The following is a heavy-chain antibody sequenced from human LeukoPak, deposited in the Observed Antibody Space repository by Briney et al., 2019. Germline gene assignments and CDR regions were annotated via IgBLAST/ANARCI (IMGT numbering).Heavy chain of an antibody. J-gene: IGHJ6*02. Sequence: SETLSLTCTVSGGSISSGSSSYYWGWIRQPPGKGLEWIGSIHYSGSTSYNPSFKSRVTISLDTSKNQFSLKLASVTAADTAVYYSARVPRGVKAIEYYGLDVWGQGTTVTVSS. V-gene: IGHV4-39*07. D-gene: IGHD2-21*01. CDR2: IHYSGST. CDR1: GGSISSGSSSYY. CDR3: ARVPRGVKAIEYYGLDV.